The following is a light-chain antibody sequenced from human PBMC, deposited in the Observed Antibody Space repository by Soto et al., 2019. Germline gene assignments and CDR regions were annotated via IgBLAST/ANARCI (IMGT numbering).Light chain of an antibody. CDR2: EVT. Sequence: ALTQPAALAGSPGQSITISCTGASSDVGLYDFVSWYQQHPGKAPKLLIYEVTYRPSGVSSRFSGSKSGNTASLTISGLQAEDEADYYCNSYTRFSPYVLGTGNKVTV. CDR1: SSDVGLYDF. V-gene: IGLV2-14*01. CDR3: NSYTRFSPYV. J-gene: IGLJ1*01.